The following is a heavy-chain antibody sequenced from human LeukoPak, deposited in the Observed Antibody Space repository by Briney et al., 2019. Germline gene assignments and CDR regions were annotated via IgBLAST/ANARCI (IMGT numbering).Heavy chain of an antibody. CDR1: GGSISSYY. CDR2: IYTSGST. J-gene: IGHJ6*03. Sequence: PSETLSLTCTVSGGSISSYYWSWIRQPAGKGLEWIGRIYTSGSTNYNPSLKSRVTMSVDTSKNQFSLKLSSVTAADTAVYYCARDHLDCGGDCYSGASYYMDVWGKGTTVTISS. V-gene: IGHV4-4*07. D-gene: IGHD2-21*02. CDR3: ARDHLDCGGDCYSGASYYMDV.